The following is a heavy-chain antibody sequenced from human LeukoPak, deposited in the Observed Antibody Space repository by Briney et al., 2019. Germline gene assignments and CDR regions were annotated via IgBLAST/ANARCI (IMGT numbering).Heavy chain of an antibody. CDR1: GGSFSGYC. V-gene: IGHV4-34*01. CDR2: INHSGST. J-gene: IGHJ4*02. D-gene: IGHD2-21*02. Sequence: PSETLSLTCAVYGGSFSGYCWSWIRQPPGKGLEWIGEINHSGSTNYNPSLKSRATISVDTSKNQFSLKLSSVTAADTAVYYCARGQSHCGGDCYSGHFDYWGQGTLVTVSS. CDR3: ARGQSHCGGDCYSGHFDY.